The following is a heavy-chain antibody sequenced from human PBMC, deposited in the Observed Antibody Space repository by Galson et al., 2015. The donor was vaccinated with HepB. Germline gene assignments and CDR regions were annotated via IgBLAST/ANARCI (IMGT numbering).Heavy chain of an antibody. Sequence: PALVKPTQTLTLTCTFSGFSLNTRKEGVGWIRQPPGKALEWLALIFWDDVKFYNPSLRNRLTITKDTSETQVVLTMAYMDPVDTVTYYCAHRQVRSTRFDYWGQGTLGAVSS. CDR2: IFWDDVK. D-gene: IGHD1-26*01. V-gene: IGHV2-5*02. CDR1: GFSLNTRKEG. CDR3: AHRQVRSTRFDY. J-gene: IGHJ4*02.